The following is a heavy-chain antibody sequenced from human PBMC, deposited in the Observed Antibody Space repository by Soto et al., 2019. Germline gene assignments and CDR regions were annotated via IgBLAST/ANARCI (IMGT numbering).Heavy chain of an antibody. J-gene: IGHJ4*02. D-gene: IGHD3-3*01. V-gene: IGHV1-69*06. CDR2: IIPIFGTA. Sequence: ASVKVSCKASGGTISSYAISWVRQAPGQGLEWMGGIIPIFGTANCAQKFQGRVTITADKSTSTAYMELSSLRSEDTAVYYCASGNYYDFWSGYLIDYWGQGTLVTVSS. CDR3: ASGNYYDFWSGYLIDY. CDR1: GGTISSYA.